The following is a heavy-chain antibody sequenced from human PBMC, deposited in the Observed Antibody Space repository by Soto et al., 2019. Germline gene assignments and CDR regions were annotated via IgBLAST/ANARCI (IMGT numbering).Heavy chain of an antibody. CDR1: GFTFSSYA. CDR3: AKVGISDPYFDY. J-gene: IGHJ4*02. Sequence: SGGSLRLSCAASGFTFSSYAMSWVRQAPGKGLEWVSAISGSGGSTYYADSVKGRFTISRDNSKNTLYLQMNSLRAEDTAVYYCAKVGISDPYFDYWGQGTLVTVSS. CDR2: ISGSGGST. V-gene: IGHV3-23*01.